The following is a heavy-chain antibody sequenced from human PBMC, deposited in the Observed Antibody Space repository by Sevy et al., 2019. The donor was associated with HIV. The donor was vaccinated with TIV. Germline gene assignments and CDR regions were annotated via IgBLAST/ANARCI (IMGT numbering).Heavy chain of an antibody. CDR1: GFTFGDYC. J-gene: IGHJ4*02. D-gene: IGHD6-13*01. V-gene: IGHV3-49*04. CDR3: TRWKAAQSIFDY. CDR2: LKSDVYGGTV. Sequence: GGSLRLSCTASGFTFGDYCMSWVRQAPGKGLEWVAFLKSDVYGGTVDHAASVRGRFVISRDDSKTIVYLQMNDLKTEATGVYYCTRWKAAQSIFDYWGQGALVTVSS.